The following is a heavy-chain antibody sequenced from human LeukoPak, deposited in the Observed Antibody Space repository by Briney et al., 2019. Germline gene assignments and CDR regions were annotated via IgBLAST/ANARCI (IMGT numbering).Heavy chain of an antibody. CDR2: IYDSGST. CDR3: ARVRWLNAYYHYYYMDV. CDR1: GGSIKSYY. V-gene: IGHV4-59*01. J-gene: IGHJ6*03. Sequence: KPSETLSLTCTVSGGSIKSYYWSWIRQPPGKGLEWIGYIYDSGSTNYNPFLKSRVTISLDAAKDQFSLRLSSVTAADTALYYCARVRWLNAYYHYYYMDVWGKGTTVTVPS. D-gene: IGHD3-22*01.